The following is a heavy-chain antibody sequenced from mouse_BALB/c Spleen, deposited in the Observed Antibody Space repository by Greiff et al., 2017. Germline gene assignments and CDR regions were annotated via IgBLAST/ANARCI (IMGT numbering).Heavy chain of an antibody. J-gene: IGHJ1*01. CDR2: ISSGSSTI. CDR3: ARDRYGYFEV. Sequence: EVMLVESGGGLVQPGGSRKLSCAASGFTFSSFGMHWVRQAPEKGLEWVAYISSGSSTIYYADTVKGRFTISRDNPKNTLFLQMTSLRSEDTAMYYCARDRYGYFEVWGAGTTVTVSS. D-gene: IGHD2-14*01. CDR1: GFTFSSFG. V-gene: IGHV5-17*02.